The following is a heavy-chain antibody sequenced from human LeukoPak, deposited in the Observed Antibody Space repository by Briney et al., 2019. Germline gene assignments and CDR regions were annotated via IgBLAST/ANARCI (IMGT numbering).Heavy chain of an antibody. Sequence: GGSLRLSCAASGLTVSSNCMSWVRQAPGKGLEWVSFIYSGGSTYYTDSVKGRFTISRDNSKNTLYLQMNSLRTEDTAVYYCARRAGDYSHPYDYWGQGILVTVSS. V-gene: IGHV3-53*01. CDR1: GLTVSSNC. CDR2: IYSGGST. J-gene: IGHJ4*02. D-gene: IGHD3-22*01. CDR3: ARRAGDYSHPYDY.